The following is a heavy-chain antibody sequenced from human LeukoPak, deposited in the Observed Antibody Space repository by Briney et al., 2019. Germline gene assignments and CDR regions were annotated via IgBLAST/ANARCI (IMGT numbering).Heavy chain of an antibody. CDR2: INPNSGGT. CDR1: GYTFTGYY. J-gene: IGHJ5*02. Sequence: GASVKVSCKASGYTFTGYYMHWVRQAPGQGLEWMGWINPNSGGTNYAQKFQGRVTMTGDTSISTAYMELSRLRSDDTAVYYCAREYCSSTSCHAGGWFDPWGQGTLVTVSS. CDR3: AREYCSSTSCHAGGWFDP. D-gene: IGHD2-2*01. V-gene: IGHV1-2*02.